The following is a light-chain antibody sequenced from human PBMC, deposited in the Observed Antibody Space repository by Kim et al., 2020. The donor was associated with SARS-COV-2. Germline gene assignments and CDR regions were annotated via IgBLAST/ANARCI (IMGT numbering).Light chain of an antibody. Sequence: SPGERATLSCRASQSVSNNLAWYQHKPGQPPRLLIYGASTRATGVPDRFSGSGSGTDFTLTVSSLQSEDFAIYYCHQYNDWTPGDTFGQGTKLEIK. CDR1: QSVSNN. J-gene: IGKJ2*01. CDR2: GAS. V-gene: IGKV3-15*01. CDR3: HQYNDWTPGDT.